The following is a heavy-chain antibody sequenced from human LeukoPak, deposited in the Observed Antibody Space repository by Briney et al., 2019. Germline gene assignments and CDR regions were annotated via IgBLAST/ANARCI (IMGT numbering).Heavy chain of an antibody. CDR1: GFTFSNYG. Sequence: GGSLRLSCAASGFTFSNYGKHWVRQAPGKGLVWVSRISGDGSVTSYADSVKGRFTISRDNAKNTLYLEMNSLRAEDTALYYCAGSYYYGSGSYAFDIWGQGTMVTVSS. V-gene: IGHV3-74*01. D-gene: IGHD3-10*01. J-gene: IGHJ3*02. CDR2: ISGDGSVT. CDR3: AGSYYYGSGSYAFDI.